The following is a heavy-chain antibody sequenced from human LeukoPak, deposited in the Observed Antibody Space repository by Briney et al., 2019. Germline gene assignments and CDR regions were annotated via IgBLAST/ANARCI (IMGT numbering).Heavy chain of an antibody. V-gene: IGHV3-23*01. CDR3: ARVGSGWYDFDY. J-gene: IGHJ4*02. Sequence: GGSLRLSCAASGFTFSSYAMSWVRQAPGKGLEWVSALFSSGGSTYYADSVKGRFTISRDNSKNTLYLQMNSLRAEDTAVYYCARVGSGWYDFDYWGQGTLVTVSS. CDR2: LFSSGGST. D-gene: IGHD6-19*01. CDR1: GFTFSSYA.